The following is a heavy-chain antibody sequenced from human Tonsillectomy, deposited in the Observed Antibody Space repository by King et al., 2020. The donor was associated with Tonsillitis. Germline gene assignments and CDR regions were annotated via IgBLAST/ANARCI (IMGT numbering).Heavy chain of an antibody. CDR1: GFTFSSYA. Sequence: VQLVESGGGLVQPGGSLRLSCAASGFTFSSYAMSWVRQAPGKGLEWVSVIYSGGSSTYFADSVKGRFTISRDNSKNTLYLQMNSLRAEDTAVYYCAKERGAGGWGELGNWGQGTLVTVSS. CDR2: IYSGGSST. CDR3: AKERGAGGWGELGN. V-gene: IGHV3-23*03. J-gene: IGHJ4*02. D-gene: IGHD1-26*01.